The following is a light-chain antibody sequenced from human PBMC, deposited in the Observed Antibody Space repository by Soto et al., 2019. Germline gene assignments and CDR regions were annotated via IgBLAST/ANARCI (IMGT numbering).Light chain of an antibody. Sequence: EIVLTQSPGTLSFSTGERATLSFRASQSVSGSLLAWYQQKRGQAPRLLIYGASSRATGIPARFSGSGSGTDFTLTISSLEPEDFAVYYCQQRSNWPLTFGGGTKVDIK. V-gene: IGKV3D-20*02. CDR1: QSVSGSL. J-gene: IGKJ4*01. CDR2: GAS. CDR3: QQRSNWPLT.